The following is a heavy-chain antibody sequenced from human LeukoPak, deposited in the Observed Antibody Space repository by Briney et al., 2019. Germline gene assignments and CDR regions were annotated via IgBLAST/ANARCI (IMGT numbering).Heavy chain of an antibody. V-gene: IGHV1-18*01. CDR1: QYTFTDYA. Sequence: GASVKVSCKASQYTFTDYAVHWVRQAPGQRLEWMGWISAYNGNTNYAQKLQGRVTMTTDTSTSTAYMELRSLRSDDTAVYYCARDRSGSYYGHDYWGQGTLVTVSS. J-gene: IGHJ4*02. CDR2: ISAYNGNT. D-gene: IGHD1-26*01. CDR3: ARDRSGSYYGHDY.